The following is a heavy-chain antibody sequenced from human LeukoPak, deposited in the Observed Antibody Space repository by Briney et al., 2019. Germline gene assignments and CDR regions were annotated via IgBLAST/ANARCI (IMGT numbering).Heavy chain of an antibody. V-gene: IGHV3-21*01. CDR3: ARDAYYFDSSGYYEGYYYGMDV. Sequence: GGSLRLSCAASGFTFSSYGMNWVRQAPGKGLEWVSYISGSSSFIYYADSVRGRFTISRDNAKNSLYLQMNSLRAEDTAVYYCARDAYYFDSSGYYEGYYYGMDVWGQGTTVTVSS. D-gene: IGHD3-22*01. CDR1: GFTFSSYG. CDR2: ISGSSSFI. J-gene: IGHJ6*02.